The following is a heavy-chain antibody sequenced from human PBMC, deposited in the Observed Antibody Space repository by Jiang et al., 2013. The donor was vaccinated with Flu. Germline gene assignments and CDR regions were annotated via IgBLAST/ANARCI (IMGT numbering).Heavy chain of an antibody. Sequence: LLKPSETLSLTCAVYGGSFSGYYWSWIRQPPGKGLEWIGEINHSGSTNYNPSLKSRVTISVDTSKNQFSLKLSSVTAADTAVYYCARVGIKYSSAVPDYWGQGTLVTVSS. CDR2: INHSGST. CDR1: GGSFSGYY. J-gene: IGHJ4*02. V-gene: IGHV4-34*01. CDR3: ARVGIKYSSAVPDY. D-gene: IGHD6-25*01.